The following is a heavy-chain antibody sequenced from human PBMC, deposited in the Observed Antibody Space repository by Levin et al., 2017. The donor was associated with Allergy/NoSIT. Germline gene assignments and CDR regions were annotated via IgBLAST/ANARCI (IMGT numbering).Heavy chain of an antibody. D-gene: IGHD3-3*01. Sequence: GESLKISCAASGFTFSSYAMSWVRQAPGKGLEWVSAISGSGGSTYYADSVKGRFTISRDNSKNTLYLQMNSLRAEDTAVYYCAKDHTIFGVVTPYFDYWGQGTLVTVSS. V-gene: IGHV3-23*01. CDR2: ISGSGGST. CDR3: AKDHTIFGVVTPYFDY. J-gene: IGHJ4*02. CDR1: GFTFSSYA.